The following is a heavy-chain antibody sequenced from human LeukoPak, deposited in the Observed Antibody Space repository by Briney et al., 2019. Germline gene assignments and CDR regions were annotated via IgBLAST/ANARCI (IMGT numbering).Heavy chain of an antibody. CDR3: AKFDGMVRGVSDSNDY. Sequence: GGSLRLSCAASGFTFSSYAMSWVRQAPGKGLEWVSAISGSGGSTYYADSVKGRFTISRDNSKNTLYLQMNSLRAEDTAVYYCAKFDGMVRGVSDSNDYWSQGTLVTVCS. CDR1: GFTFSSYA. V-gene: IGHV3-23*01. D-gene: IGHD3-10*01. CDR2: ISGSGGST. J-gene: IGHJ4*02.